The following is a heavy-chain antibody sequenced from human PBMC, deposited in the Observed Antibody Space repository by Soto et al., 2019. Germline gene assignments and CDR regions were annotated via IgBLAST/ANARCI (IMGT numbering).Heavy chain of an antibody. CDR1: DFSFTSHG. CDR2: ISLYNGNT. Sequence: QIQLVQSGPEVKKPGASMKVSCKAYDFSFTSHGISWVRQAPGQGLEWMGWISLYNGNTNYAQQFQGRVTMTTDTSTRTVYMELRSLRSDDTAMYFCAIYHLELFRFDYWGQGALVTVSS. D-gene: IGHD2-2*01. CDR3: AIYHLELFRFDY. V-gene: IGHV1-18*04. J-gene: IGHJ4*02.